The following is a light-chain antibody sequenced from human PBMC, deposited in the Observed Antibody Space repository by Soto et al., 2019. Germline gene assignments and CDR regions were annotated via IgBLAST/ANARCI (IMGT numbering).Light chain of an antibody. Sequence: QSALTQPASVSGSPGQSITISCTGTSSDVGGYNYVSWYQQHPGKAPKLMIYEVSNRPSGVSNRFSCSKSGNTASLTISGLQADDEADYYCSSYTSSSTRVFGGGTKLTVL. CDR2: EVS. V-gene: IGLV2-14*01. CDR1: SSDVGGYNY. J-gene: IGLJ3*02. CDR3: SSYTSSSTRV.